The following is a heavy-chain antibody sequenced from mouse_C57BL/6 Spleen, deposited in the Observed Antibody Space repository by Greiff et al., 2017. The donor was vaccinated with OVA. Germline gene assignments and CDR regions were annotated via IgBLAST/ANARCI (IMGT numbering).Heavy chain of an antibody. Sequence: VKLQQPGTELVKPGASVKLSCKASGYTFTSYWMHWVKQRPGQGLEWIGNINPSNGGTNYNEKFKSKATLTVDKSSSTAYMQLSSLTSEDSAVYYCARERIITTVVASPYYFDYWGQGTTLTVSS. D-gene: IGHD1-1*01. CDR2: INPSNGGT. J-gene: IGHJ2*01. V-gene: IGHV1-53*01. CDR1: GYTFTSYW. CDR3: ARERIITTVVASPYYFDY.